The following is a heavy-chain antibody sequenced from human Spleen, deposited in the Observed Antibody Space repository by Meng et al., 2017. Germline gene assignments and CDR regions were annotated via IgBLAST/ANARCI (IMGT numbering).Heavy chain of an antibody. D-gene: IGHD2/OR15-2a*01. Sequence: SETLSLTCAVYGGSFRGYYWTWIRQPPGKGLEWLGEISLGESANYSPSLKSRVTISVDTSKNPFSLKLTSVTAADTAVYYCARGELVQRFYVVFTMAAFDVWGQGTRVTVSS. CDR1: GGSFRGYY. V-gene: IGHV4-34*01. J-gene: IGHJ3*01. CDR3: ARGELVQRFYVVFTMAAFDV. CDR2: ISLGESA.